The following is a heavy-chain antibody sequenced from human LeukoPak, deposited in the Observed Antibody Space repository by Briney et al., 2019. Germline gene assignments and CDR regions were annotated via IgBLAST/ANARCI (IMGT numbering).Heavy chain of an antibody. CDR3: ARADPDYGGNSAEYFQH. D-gene: IGHD4-23*01. J-gene: IGHJ1*01. CDR1: GGSFSGYY. V-gene: IGHV4-34*01. CDR2: INHSGSN. Sequence: SGTLSLTCAVYGGSFSGYYWSWIRQPPGKGLEWIGEINHSGSNNYNPSPKSRVTISVDTSKNQFSLKLSSVTAADTAVYYCARADPDYGGNSAEYFQHWGQGTLVTVSS.